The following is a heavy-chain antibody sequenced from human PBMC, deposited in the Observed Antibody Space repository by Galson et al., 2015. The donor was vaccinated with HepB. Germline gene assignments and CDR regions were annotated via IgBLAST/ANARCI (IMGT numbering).Heavy chain of an antibody. D-gene: IGHD6-19*01. V-gene: IGHV4-39*01. CDR1: GGSIRSTNYY. CDR2: IYQSGRT. Sequence: ETLSLTCSVSGGSIRSTNYYWVWIRQPPGKGLEWIGSIYQSGRTFHNPSLKSRLTISVDASRSQFSLKVRAMSAADTAAYYCARQPYISGWPYWYFDLWGRGTLVTVSS. CDR3: ARQPYISGWPYWYFDL. J-gene: IGHJ2*01.